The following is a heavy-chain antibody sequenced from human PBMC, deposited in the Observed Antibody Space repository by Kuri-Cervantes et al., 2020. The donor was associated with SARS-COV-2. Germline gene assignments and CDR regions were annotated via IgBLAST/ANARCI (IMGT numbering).Heavy chain of an antibody. D-gene: IGHD3-10*01. CDR3: ARRITMVRVAWVYFDY. J-gene: IGHJ4*02. Sequence: GESLKISCAASGFTFSSYEMNWVRQAPGKGLVWVSYISSSGSTIYYADSVKGRFTISRDNSKNTLYLQMNSLRAEDTAVYYCARRITMVRVAWVYFDYWGQGTLVTVSS. CDR1: GFTFSSYE. CDR2: ISSSGSTI. V-gene: IGHV3-48*03.